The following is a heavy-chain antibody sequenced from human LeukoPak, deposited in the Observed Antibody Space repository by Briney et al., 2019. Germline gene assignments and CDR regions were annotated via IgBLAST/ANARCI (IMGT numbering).Heavy chain of an antibody. Sequence: PGGSLRLSCAASGFTFSDCYMSWIRQAPGKGLEWVSYISSSGSTIYYVDSVKGRFTISRDNAKNSLYLQMNSLRAEDTAVYYCARDRDGYNYYFDYWGQGTLVTVSS. J-gene: IGHJ4*02. V-gene: IGHV3-11*01. CDR3: ARDRDGYNYYFDY. CDR1: GFTFSDCY. D-gene: IGHD5-24*01. CDR2: ISSSGSTI.